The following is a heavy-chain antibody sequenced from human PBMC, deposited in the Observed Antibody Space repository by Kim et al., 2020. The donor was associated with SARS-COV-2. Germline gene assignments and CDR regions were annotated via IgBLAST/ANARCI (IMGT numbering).Heavy chain of an antibody. CDR2: IYYSGTT. J-gene: IGHJ1*01. Sequence: SETLSLTCTVSGGSISSSSYYWGWIRQPPGKGLEWIGSIYYSGTTYYNPSLKSRVTISVDTSKNQFSLKLSSVTAADTAVYYCARRTLSGSNTAWFQYWGQGTLGTVSS. D-gene: IGHD1-26*01. CDR1: GGSISSSSYY. V-gene: IGHV4-39*01. CDR3: ARRTLSGSNTAWFQY.